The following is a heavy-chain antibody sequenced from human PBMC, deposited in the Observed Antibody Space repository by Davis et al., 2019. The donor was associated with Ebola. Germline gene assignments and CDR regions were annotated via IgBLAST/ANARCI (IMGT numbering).Heavy chain of an antibody. V-gene: IGHV1-3*01. CDR2: VHGGNGNT. CDR1: GFTLANYA. Sequence: ASVKVSCKASGFTLANYAIHWVRQAPGQSLAWMGWVHGGNGNTKYSQRFQGRVTITTDTSASTAYLDLTSLRSDDTAVFYCARASFGYNSGWYADYWGPGSLVTVSS. CDR3: ARASFGYNSGWYADY. D-gene: IGHD6-19*01. J-gene: IGHJ4*02.